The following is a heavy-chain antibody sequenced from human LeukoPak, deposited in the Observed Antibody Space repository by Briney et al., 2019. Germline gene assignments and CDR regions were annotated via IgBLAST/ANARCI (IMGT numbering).Heavy chain of an antibody. D-gene: IGHD3-22*01. CDR1: SGSISRSSYS. V-gene: IGHV4-39*07. Sequence: SETLSLTCTVSSGSISRSSYSWGWIRQPPGTGLEWIGSIYYVGNTYYNPSLKSRVTISVDTSKNQFSLKLSSVTAADTAVYYCARDKDSSGWDAFDIWGQGTMVTVSS. J-gene: IGHJ3*02. CDR2: IYYVGNT. CDR3: ARDKDSSGWDAFDI.